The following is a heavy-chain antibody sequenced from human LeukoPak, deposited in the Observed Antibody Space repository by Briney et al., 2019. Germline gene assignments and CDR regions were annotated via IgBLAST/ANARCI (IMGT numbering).Heavy chain of an antibody. V-gene: IGHV3-48*01. D-gene: IGHD6-25*01. Sequence: GGSLRLSCAASGFTFSSYTMNWVRQPPGKGLEWVSNIGTSSTTIYYADSVKGRFTISRDNAKNSLYLQMNSLRAEDTGLYYCAREAADDYYYYYMDVWGKGTTVTVSS. CDR3: AREAADDYYYYYMDV. J-gene: IGHJ6*03. CDR2: IGTSSTTI. CDR1: GFTFSSYT.